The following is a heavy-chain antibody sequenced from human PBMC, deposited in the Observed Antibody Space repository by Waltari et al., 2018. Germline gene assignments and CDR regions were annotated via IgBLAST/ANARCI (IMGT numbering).Heavy chain of an antibody. Sequence: QVQLQESGPGLVKPSETLSLTCTVSGGSISSYSWSWIRPPPGKGLEWIGYIYYSGSTNYNPSLKSRVTISVDTSKNQFSLKLSSVTAADTAVYYCARATRGSSWSGANWFDPWGQGTLVTVSS. CDR2: IYYSGST. D-gene: IGHD6-13*01. CDR1: GGSISSYS. CDR3: ARATRGSSWSGANWFDP. J-gene: IGHJ5*02. V-gene: IGHV4-59*01.